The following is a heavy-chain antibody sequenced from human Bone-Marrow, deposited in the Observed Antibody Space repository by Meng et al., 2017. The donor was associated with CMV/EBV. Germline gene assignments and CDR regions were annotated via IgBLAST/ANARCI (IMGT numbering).Heavy chain of an antibody. Sequence: GESLKISCAASGFAFSSFTMHWVRQAPGKGLEWVAVISYDGSIKYYADSVKGRFTISRDNAKNSLYLQMNSLRAEDTAVYYCARVFGGAFDIWGQGTMVTVSS. J-gene: IGHJ3*02. CDR2: ISYDGSIK. CDR3: ARVFGGAFDI. D-gene: IGHD3-16*01. V-gene: IGHV3-30-3*01. CDR1: GFAFSSFT.